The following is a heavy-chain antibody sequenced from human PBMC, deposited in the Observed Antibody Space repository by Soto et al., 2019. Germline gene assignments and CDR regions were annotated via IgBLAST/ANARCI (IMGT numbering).Heavy chain of an antibody. Sequence: GSLRLSCAGTGFTFSNAWMSWVRQAPGKELEWVGRIKSKTDDETTDYAAPVKGRFIISRDDSKNTLYLQMNSLKTEDTAVYFCTTDLGYCSGGSCYPTIDYYYYYVMDVWGQGTTVTVSS. CDR1: GFTFSNAW. V-gene: IGHV3-15*01. D-gene: IGHD2-15*01. CDR2: IKSKTDDETT. J-gene: IGHJ6*02. CDR3: TTDLGYCSGGSCYPTIDYYYYYVMDV.